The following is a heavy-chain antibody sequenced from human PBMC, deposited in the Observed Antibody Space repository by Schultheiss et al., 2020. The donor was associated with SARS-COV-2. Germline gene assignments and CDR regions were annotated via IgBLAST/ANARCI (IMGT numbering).Heavy chain of an antibody. Sequence: SQTLSLTCTVSGGSISSYYWSWIRQPPGKGLEWIGYIYYSGSTNYNPSLKSRVTISVDTSKNQFSLKLSSVTAADTAVYYCARYYDFWSGYRYGMDVWGQGTTVTAP. CDR2: IYYSGST. J-gene: IGHJ6*02. CDR3: ARYYDFWSGYRYGMDV. CDR1: GGSISSYY. V-gene: IGHV4-59*01. D-gene: IGHD3-3*01.